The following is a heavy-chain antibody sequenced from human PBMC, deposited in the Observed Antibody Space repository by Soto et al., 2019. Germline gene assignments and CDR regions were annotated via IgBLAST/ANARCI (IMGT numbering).Heavy chain of an antibody. V-gene: IGHV4-30-4*01. CDR2: IYYSGST. Sequence: SETLSLTCTVSGGSINSGDYYWSWIRQPPGKGLEWIGYIYYSGSTYYNPPLRSRVTISIDTSKNHFFLNLSSVTAADTAVYYCARSVDPWGQGTLVTVSS. CDR1: GGSINSGDYY. CDR3: ARSVDP. J-gene: IGHJ5*02.